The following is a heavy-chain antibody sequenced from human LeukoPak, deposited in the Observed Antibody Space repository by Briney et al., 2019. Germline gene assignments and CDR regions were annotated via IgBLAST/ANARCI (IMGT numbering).Heavy chain of an antibody. CDR1: GFTFGSFA. CDR3: ARGVEYSGGWGY. Sequence: GGSLRLSCAASGFTFGSFAMNWVRHSPEKGLEWAASISGSGGDTYYADSVKGRFTISRDNSKNTLSLQLNSLRTEDSAVYYCARGVEYSGGWGYWGQGTLVTVSS. J-gene: IGHJ4*02. V-gene: IGHV3-23*01. D-gene: IGHD6-19*01. CDR2: ISGSGGDT.